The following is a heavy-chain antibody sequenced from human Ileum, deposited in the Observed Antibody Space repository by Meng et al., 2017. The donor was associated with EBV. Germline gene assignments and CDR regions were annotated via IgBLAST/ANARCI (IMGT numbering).Heavy chain of an antibody. CDR1: GGSISSSNW. Sequence: QVQLQDPGQGLVKPSATLSLTCAVSGGSISSSNWWSWVRQAPGKGLEWIGEIHHTESTNYNPSLKSRVTISVDKSKNQFSLKLSSVTAADTAVYYCARESYSDSSGYYSLDYWGQGSLVTVSS. J-gene: IGHJ4*02. V-gene: IGHV4-4*02. D-gene: IGHD3-22*01. CDR2: IHHTEST. CDR3: ARESYSDSSGYYSLDY.